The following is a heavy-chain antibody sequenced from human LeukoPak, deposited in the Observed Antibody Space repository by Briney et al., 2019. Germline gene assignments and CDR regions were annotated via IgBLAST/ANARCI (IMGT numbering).Heavy chain of an antibody. CDR3: ATVSYYYDSSGYQGYFQH. Sequence: ASVKVSCKVSGYILTELSIHWVRQAPGKGLEWMGGFDPEDGETIYAQRFQGRVTMTEDTSTDTAYMELSSLRSEDAAVYYCATVSYYYDSSGYQGYFQHWGQGTLVTVSS. CDR2: FDPEDGET. D-gene: IGHD3-22*01. J-gene: IGHJ1*01. CDR1: GYILTELS. V-gene: IGHV1-24*01.